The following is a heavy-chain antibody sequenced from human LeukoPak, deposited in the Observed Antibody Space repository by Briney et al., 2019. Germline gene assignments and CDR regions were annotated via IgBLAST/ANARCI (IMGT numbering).Heavy chain of an antibody. J-gene: IGHJ6*03. CDR3: ARSSEGRYYYDSSGFSYYYYYMDV. D-gene: IGHD3-22*01. Sequence: SETLSLTCSVSGDSISYFYWSWIRQAAGKGLEWIGRVSSSGSTYYNPSLRSRVTISVDTSKNQFSLKLSSVTAADTAVYYCARSSEGRYYYDSSGFSYYYYYMDVWGKGTTVTISS. CDR1: GDSISYFY. CDR2: VSSSGST. V-gene: IGHV4-4*07.